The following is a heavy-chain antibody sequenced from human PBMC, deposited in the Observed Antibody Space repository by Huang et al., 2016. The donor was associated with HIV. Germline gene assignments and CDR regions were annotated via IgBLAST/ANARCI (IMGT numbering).Heavy chain of an antibody. CDR2: ISVDNGYT. D-gene: IGHD6-19*01. V-gene: IGHV1-18*01. CDR3: ARDFSSGWLDY. CDR1: GYKFISYD. J-gene: IGHJ4*02. Sequence: QVQLVQSGAEVKTPGASVKVSCKASGYKFISYDISWVRQAPGQGLEWMGWISVDNGYTNYAQKLQGRVTVTTDTSTNTAYLELRDLRSDDTAIYYCARDFSSGWLDYWGQGTLVIVSS.